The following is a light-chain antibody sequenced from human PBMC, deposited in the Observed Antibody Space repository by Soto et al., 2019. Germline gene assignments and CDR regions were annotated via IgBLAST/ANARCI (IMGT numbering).Light chain of an antibody. V-gene: IGKV1-5*01. CDR3: QKYNTYLYT. J-gene: IGKJ2*01. CDR1: QGISSW. Sequence: DIQMTQSPSTLSASVGDTVTITCRASQGISSWLAWYQQKPGTAPKLLIYDASSLESGVPSRFSGSGSGTEFTLTISSLQPDDFAAYYCQKYNTYLYTFGKGTKLEI. CDR2: DAS.